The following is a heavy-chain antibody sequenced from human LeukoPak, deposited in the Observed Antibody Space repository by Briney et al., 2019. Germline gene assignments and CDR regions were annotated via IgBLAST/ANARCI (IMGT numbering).Heavy chain of an antibody. CDR3: AREMRGYDFWSGYYAYNWFDP. CDR2: IYTRGST. Sequence: PSQTLSLTCTLSAGSISSGRYYWSWIREPAGKGLERIGRIYTRGSTNYNPSLKSRVTISVDTSKNQFSLKLSSVTTADTAVYYCAREMRGYDFWSGYYAYNWFDPWGQGTLVTVSS. D-gene: IGHD3-3*01. J-gene: IGHJ5*02. CDR1: AGSISSGRYY. V-gene: IGHV4-61*02.